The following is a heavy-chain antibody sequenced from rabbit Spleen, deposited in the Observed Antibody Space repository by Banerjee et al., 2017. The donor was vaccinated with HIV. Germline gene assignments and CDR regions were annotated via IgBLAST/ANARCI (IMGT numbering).Heavy chain of an antibody. J-gene: IGHJ4*01. CDR2: IYAGSSGST. CDR1: GFTLSSYY. V-gene: IGHV1S45*01. CDR3: ARGAWNNDCMNL. D-gene: IGHD2-1*01. Sequence: QEQLKETGGDLVKPGASLALTCTASGFTLSSYYICWVRQAPGKGLEWIACIYAGSSGSTYYASWAKGRFTISKTSSTTVTLQMTSLTVADTATYFCARGAWNNDCMNLWGQGTLVTVS.